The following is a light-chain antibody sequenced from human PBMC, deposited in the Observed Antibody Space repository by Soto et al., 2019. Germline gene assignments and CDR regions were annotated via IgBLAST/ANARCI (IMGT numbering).Light chain of an antibody. Sequence: QSVLTQPASVSGPPGQSITISCTGTSSDVGGYNYVSWYQLHPGKAPKLMIYDVSNRPSGVSNRFSGSKSGNTASLTISGLQAEDEADYYCSSYTSSSTYYVFGTGTKVTVL. CDR3: SSYTSSSTYYV. CDR2: DVS. V-gene: IGLV2-14*01. J-gene: IGLJ1*01. CDR1: SSDVGGYNY.